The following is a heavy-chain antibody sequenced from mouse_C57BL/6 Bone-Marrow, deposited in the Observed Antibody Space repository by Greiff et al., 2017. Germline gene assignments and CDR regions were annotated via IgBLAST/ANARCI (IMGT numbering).Heavy chain of an antibody. V-gene: IGHV1-19*01. CDR2: INPYNGGT. Sequence: VQLQQSGPVLVKPGASVKMSCKASGYTFTDYYMNWVKQSHGKSLEWIGVINPYNGGTSYNQKFKGKATLTVDKSSSTAYMELNSLTSEDSAVYDCARSTVLDWYVDVWGTGTTVTVSS. D-gene: IGHD1-1*01. J-gene: IGHJ1*03. CDR1: GYTFTDYY. CDR3: ARSTVLDWYVDV.